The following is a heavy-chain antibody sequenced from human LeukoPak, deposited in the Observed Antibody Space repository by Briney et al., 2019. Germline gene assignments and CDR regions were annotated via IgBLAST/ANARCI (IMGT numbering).Heavy chain of an antibody. CDR2: INPNSGGT. D-gene: IGHD6-6*01. Sequence: ASVKVSCKASGYTFTGYYMHWVRQAPGQGLEWMGWINPNSGGTNYAQKFQGRVTMTRDTSISTAYMELSRLRSDDTAVYYCARDARIAARPGNWFDPWGQGTLVTVSS. V-gene: IGHV1-2*02. CDR1: GYTFTGYY. CDR3: ARDARIAARPGNWFDP. J-gene: IGHJ5*02.